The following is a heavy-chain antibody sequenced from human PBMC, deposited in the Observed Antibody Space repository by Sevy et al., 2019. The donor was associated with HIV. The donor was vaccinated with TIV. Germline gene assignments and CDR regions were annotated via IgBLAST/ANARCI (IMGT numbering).Heavy chain of an antibody. D-gene: IGHD3-10*01. CDR2: MRHDGINK. J-gene: IGHJ4*02. CDR3: AKFTRGSGTYSGR. CDR1: GFSFSNYG. V-gene: IGHV3-30*02. Sequence: GGYLRLSCAASGFSFSNYGLHWVRQAPGKGLEWVSFMRHDGINKFYADSVKGRFTISRDNSKNTLFLQMNSLRPEDTAVYFCAKFTRGSGTYSGRWGQGTLVTVSS.